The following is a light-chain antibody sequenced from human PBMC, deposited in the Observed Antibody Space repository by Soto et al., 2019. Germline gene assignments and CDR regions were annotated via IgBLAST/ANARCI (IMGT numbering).Light chain of an antibody. Sequence: EVVMTQSPATLSVSPGDTATLSCRASQSISSSLAWYQQKPGQAPRLLIYDASNRATGIPARFSGSGSGTDFTLTISSLEPEDFAVYYCQQRSNWPPLTFGGGTKVDIK. CDR2: DAS. J-gene: IGKJ4*01. CDR3: QQRSNWPPLT. CDR1: QSISSS. V-gene: IGKV3-11*01.